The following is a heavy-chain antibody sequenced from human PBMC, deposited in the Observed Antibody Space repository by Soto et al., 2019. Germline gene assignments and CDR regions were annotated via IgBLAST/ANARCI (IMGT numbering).Heavy chain of an antibody. CDR3: ARDLNLGSFDY. J-gene: IGHJ4*02. CDR1: GIPVSSNY. Sequence: GGSLILSCVASGIPVSSNYMTWVRQATGKGLEWVSVLHSGGDTYYADSVKGRFTISRDNAKNSLYLQMNSLRAEDTAVYYCARDLNLGSFDYWGQGTLVTVSS. CDR2: LHSGGDT. V-gene: IGHV3-53*01.